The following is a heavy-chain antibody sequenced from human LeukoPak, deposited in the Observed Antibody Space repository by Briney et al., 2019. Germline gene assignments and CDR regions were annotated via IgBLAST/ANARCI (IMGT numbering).Heavy chain of an antibody. CDR2: INPNSGGT. CDR1: GYTFTSYG. D-gene: IGHD3-22*01. J-gene: IGHJ5*02. V-gene: IGHV1-2*02. Sequence: ASVKVSCKASGYTFTSYGISWVRQAPGQGLEWMGWINPNSGGTNYAQKFQGRVTMTRDTSISTAYMELSRLRSDDTAVYYCARRYYYDSSGYYPPWFDPWGQGTLVTVSS. CDR3: ARRYYYDSSGYYPPWFDP.